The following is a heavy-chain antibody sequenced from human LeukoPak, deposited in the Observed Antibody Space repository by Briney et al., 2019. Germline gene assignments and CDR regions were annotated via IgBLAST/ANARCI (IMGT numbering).Heavy chain of an antibody. CDR1: VGSISSGGYY. D-gene: IGHD4-17*01. V-gene: IGHV4-31*03. CDR2: IYYSGST. Sequence: SETLSLTRTVSVGSISSGGYYWSWIRQHPGKGLEWIGYIYYSGSTYYNPSLKRRVTISVDTSKNQFSLKLSSVTAADTAVYYCARDRTDDYGDSGWFDPWGQGTLVTVSS. J-gene: IGHJ5*02. CDR3: ARDRTDDYGDSGWFDP.